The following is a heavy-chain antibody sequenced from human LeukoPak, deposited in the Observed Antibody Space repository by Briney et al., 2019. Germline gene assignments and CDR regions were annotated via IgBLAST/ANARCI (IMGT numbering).Heavy chain of an antibody. D-gene: IGHD5-18*01. CDR1: GGSISSGSYS. CDR2: IYHSGST. V-gene: IGHV4-30-2*01. Sequence: SETLSLTCAVSGGSISSGSYSWSWIRQPPGKGLEWIGYIYHSGSTYYNPSLKSRVTISIDRPKNQFSLKLSSVTAADTAVYYCARVIEGIQLWSGHDAFDIRGQGTMVTVSS. CDR3: ARVIEGIQLWSGHDAFDI. J-gene: IGHJ3*02.